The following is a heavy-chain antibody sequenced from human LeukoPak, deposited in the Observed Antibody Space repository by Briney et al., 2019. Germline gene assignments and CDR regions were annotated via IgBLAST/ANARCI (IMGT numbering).Heavy chain of an antibody. D-gene: IGHD2-15*01. CDR3: ARGRYCSGGSCYSEGDYYYYMDV. V-gene: IGHV1-46*01. Sequence: GASVKVSCKASGYTFTSYYMHWVRQAPGQGLEWMGIINPSGGSTSYAQKFQGRVTMTRDMSTSTVYMELSSLRSEDTAVYYCARGRYCSGGSCYSEGDYYYYMDVWGKGTTVTVSS. CDR1: GYTFTSYY. CDR2: INPSGGST. J-gene: IGHJ6*03.